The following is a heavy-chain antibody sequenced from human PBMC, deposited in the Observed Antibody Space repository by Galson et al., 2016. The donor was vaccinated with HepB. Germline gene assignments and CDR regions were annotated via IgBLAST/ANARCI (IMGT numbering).Heavy chain of an antibody. Sequence: PALVKPTQTLTLACTFSGFSLSTSGVGVGWIRQPPGKALEWLALIYWDDDKRYRPSMKSRLPISKDTSKHQVVLTMTNMDPVDQATYYCANSLERSITMIGALKGGIAFHIWGQGTMVTVST. J-gene: IGHJ3*02. CDR1: GFSLSTSGVG. D-gene: IGHD3-22*01. CDR3: ANSLERSITMIGALKGGIAFHI. V-gene: IGHV2-5*02. CDR2: IYWDDDK.